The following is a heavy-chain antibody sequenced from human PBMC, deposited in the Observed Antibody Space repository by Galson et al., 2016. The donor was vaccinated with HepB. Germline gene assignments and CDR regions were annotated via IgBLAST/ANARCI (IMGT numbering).Heavy chain of an antibody. CDR1: GFMFNSYG. Sequence: SLRLSCAASGFMFNSYGIHWVRQAPGKGLEWVAVISYDGTNQYYADSVKGRFTISRDNSKNTLYLQMNSLRPEDTAVYYCARDREQQLPDYIFYYYGMDVWGQGKTVTVSS. V-gene: IGHV3-30*03. CDR3: ARDREQQLPDYIFYYYGMDV. CDR2: ISYDGTNQ. D-gene: IGHD6-13*01. J-gene: IGHJ6*02.